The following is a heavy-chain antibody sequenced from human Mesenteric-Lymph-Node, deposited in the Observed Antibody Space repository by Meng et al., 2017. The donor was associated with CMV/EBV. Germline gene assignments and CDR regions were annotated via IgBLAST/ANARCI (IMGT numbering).Heavy chain of an antibody. D-gene: IGHD3-9*01. V-gene: IGHV4-34*01. Sequence: GQLPQWGAGLLKPSETRSVTCAVYGGSFSGYYWNWIRQSPEKGLEWIGEINHSGSTTYNPSFTSRIIISVDTSTNQISLNMSSVTAADTAVYYCARGSSYDILTGYFDYWGQGALVTVSS. CDR2: INHSGST. CDR1: GGSFSGYY. CDR3: ARGSSYDILTGYFDY. J-gene: IGHJ4*02.